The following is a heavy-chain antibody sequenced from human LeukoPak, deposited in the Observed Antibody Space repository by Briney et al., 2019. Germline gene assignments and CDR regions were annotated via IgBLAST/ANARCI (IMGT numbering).Heavy chain of an antibody. Sequence: GGSLRLSCAASGFTFSSSAMSRVRQAPGKGLEWVSAISNNGGYTYYADSVQGRFTISRDNSKNTLYLQMNSLRAEDTAIYYCAKDVRGTYAPDYWGQGTLVTVSS. D-gene: IGHD2-2*01. CDR3: AKDVRGTYAPDY. CDR1: GFTFSSSA. V-gene: IGHV3-23*01. CDR2: ISNNGGYT. J-gene: IGHJ4*02.